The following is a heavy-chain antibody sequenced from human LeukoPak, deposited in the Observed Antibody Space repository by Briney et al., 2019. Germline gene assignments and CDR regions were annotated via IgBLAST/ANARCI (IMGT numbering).Heavy chain of an antibody. D-gene: IGHD3-3*01. Sequence: PSETLSLTCTVSGGSLSSYYWSWIRQPPGKGLEWIGYIYYSGSTNYNPSLKSRVTISVDTSKNQFSLKLSSVTAADTAVYYCARGPRTIFGVDDAFDIWGQGTMVTVSS. V-gene: IGHV4-59*08. CDR1: GGSLSSYY. J-gene: IGHJ3*02. CDR2: IYYSGST. CDR3: ARGPRTIFGVDDAFDI.